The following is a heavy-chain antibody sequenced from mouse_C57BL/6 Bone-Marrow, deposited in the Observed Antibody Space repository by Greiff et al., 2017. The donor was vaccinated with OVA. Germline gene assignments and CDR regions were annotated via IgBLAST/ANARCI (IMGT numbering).Heavy chain of an antibody. V-gene: IGHV7-3*01. CDR2: IRNKANGYTT. J-gene: IGHJ2*01. CDR3: ARWKVSYFDY. Sequence: EVKLVESGGGLVQPGGSLSLSCAASGFTFTDYYMSWVRQPPGKALEWLGFIRNKANGYTTEYSASVKGRFTISRDNSQSILYLQMNALRAEDSATCYCARWKVSYFDYWGQGTTLTVSS. CDR1: GFTFTDYY.